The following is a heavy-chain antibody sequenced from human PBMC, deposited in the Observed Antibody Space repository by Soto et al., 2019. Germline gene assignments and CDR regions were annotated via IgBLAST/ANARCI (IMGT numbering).Heavy chain of an antibody. CDR1: GFTFSSYA. J-gene: IGHJ4*02. Sequence: GGSLRLSCAASGFTFSSYAMSWVRQAPGKGLEWVSAISGSGGSTYYADSVKGRFTISRDNSKNTLYLQMNSLRAEDTAVYYCAKEPGGYGDYLTPYYFDYWGQGTLVTVSS. V-gene: IGHV3-23*01. D-gene: IGHD4-17*01. CDR3: AKEPGGYGDYLTPYYFDY. CDR2: ISGSGGST.